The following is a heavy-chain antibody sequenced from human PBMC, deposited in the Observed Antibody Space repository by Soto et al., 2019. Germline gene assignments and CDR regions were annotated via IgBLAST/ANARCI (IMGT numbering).Heavy chain of an antibody. CDR1: GGSIDTPNW. V-gene: IGHV4-4*02. J-gene: IGHJ4*02. CDR2: MYPSGSS. CDR3: AREGFDHRTDS. Sequence: PSETLSLTCAVSGGSIDTPNWWSWYRQPPGKGLEWIGEMYPSGSSNRNPSLNSRVTISLDTSSNHFSLKLTSLTAADTANYYRAREGFDHRTDSWGQGIPVTVSS.